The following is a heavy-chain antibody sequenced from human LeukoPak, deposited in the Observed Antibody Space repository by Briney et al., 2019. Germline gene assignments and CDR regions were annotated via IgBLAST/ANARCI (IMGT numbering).Heavy chain of an antibody. CDR2: IIPIFGTA. Sequence: SVKVSCKASGGTFSSYAISWVRQAPGQGLEWMGGIIPIFGTANYAQKFQGRVTITTDESTSTAYMELSSLRSEDTAVYYCARGVSYCSSTRCYTGWFDPWGQGTLVTVSS. CDR3: ARGVSYCSSTRCYTGWFDP. CDR1: GGTFSSYA. J-gene: IGHJ5*02. V-gene: IGHV1-69*05. D-gene: IGHD2-2*02.